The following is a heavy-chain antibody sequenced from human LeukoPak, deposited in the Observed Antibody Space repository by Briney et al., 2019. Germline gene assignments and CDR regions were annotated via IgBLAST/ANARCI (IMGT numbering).Heavy chain of an antibody. CDR3: GRPNNPGYSSGWFPADC. D-gene: IGHD6-19*01. CDR1: GFTLSSYS. J-gene: IGHJ4*02. Sequence: GGSLRLSCAASGFTLSSYSINWVRQAPGKWLEWVSSISSSSSYIYYAESVRGRFTISRDNAKNSLYLKMNSLRADDTAVYYCGRPNNPGYSSGWFPADCWGQGTLVTVSS. CDR2: ISSSSSYI. V-gene: IGHV3-21*01.